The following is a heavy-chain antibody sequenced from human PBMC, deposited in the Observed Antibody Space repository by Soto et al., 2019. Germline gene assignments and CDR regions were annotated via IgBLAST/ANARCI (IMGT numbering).Heavy chain of an antibody. D-gene: IGHD5-12*01. Sequence: SETLSLTCTISGGSIGGYYWSWIRQPPGKGLEWIGYVYYTGSTNYNPSLASRVTISIDTSKNQFSLKLTSVTAADTAVYYCAKYRLTDADGYTLDFWGQGTLVTVSS. CDR1: GGSIGGYY. CDR3: AKYRLTDADGYTLDF. V-gene: IGHV4-59*01. J-gene: IGHJ4*02. CDR2: VYYTGST.